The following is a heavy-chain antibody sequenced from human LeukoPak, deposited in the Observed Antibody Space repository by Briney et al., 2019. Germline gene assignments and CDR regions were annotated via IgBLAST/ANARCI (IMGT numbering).Heavy chain of an antibody. D-gene: IGHD1-1*01. J-gene: IGHJ5*02. CDR3: ARAVRRTTDWFDP. V-gene: IGHV3-7*01. CDR2: IKQDGSEK. CDR1: GFTFSSYW. Sequence: GGSLRLSCAASGFTFSSYWMSWVRQAPGKGLEWVANIKQDGSEKYYVDSVKGRFTISRDNAKNSLYLQMNSLRAEDTAVYYCARAVRRTTDWFDPWGQGTLVTVSS.